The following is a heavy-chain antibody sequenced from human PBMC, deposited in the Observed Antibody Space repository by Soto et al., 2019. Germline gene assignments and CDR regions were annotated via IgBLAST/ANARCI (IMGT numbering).Heavy chain of an antibody. CDR2: ISTYNGNT. Sequence: ASVKVSCKASGYTFTTYGMSWVRQAPGQGLDWMGWISTYNGNTKYAERLQGRVTMTTDTTASTAYMELRSLRSDDTAVYYCARGPTDYYDNSGNYFLDYWGQGTLVTVSS. CDR3: ARGPTDYYDNSGNYFLDY. J-gene: IGHJ4*02. D-gene: IGHD3-22*01. CDR1: GYTFTTYG. V-gene: IGHV1-18*01.